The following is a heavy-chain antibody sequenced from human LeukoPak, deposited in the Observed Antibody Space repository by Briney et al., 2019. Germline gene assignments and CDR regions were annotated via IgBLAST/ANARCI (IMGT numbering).Heavy chain of an antibody. J-gene: IGHJ6*03. CDR1: GFTFSSYW. D-gene: IGHD4-11*01. CDR2: IKQDGSEK. Sequence: PGGSLRLSCAASGFTFSSYWMSWVRQAPGKGLEWVANIKQDGSEKYYVDSVKGRFTISRDNSKNTLYLQMNSLRAEDTAVYYCAKAVTVTTGVYYMDVWGKGTTVTVSS. V-gene: IGHV3-7*01. CDR3: AKAVTVTTGVYYMDV.